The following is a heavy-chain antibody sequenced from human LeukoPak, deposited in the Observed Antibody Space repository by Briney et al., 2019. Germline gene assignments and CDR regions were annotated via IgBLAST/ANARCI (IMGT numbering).Heavy chain of an antibody. V-gene: IGHV3-23*01. Sequence: GGSLRLSCAASGFTFSSYAMSWVRQAPGKGLEWVSAISGSGGSTYYADSVKGRFTISRDNSKNTLYLQMNSLRAEDTAVYYCARDGAGGGYADYWGQGTLVTVSS. CDR3: ARDGAGGGYADY. CDR2: ISGSGGST. J-gene: IGHJ4*02. CDR1: GFTFSSYA. D-gene: IGHD3-16*01.